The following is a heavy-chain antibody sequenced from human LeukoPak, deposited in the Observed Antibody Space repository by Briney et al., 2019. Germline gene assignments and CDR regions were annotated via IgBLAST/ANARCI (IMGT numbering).Heavy chain of an antibody. CDR1: GGSISSYY. J-gene: IGHJ6*02. V-gene: IGHV4-59*01. Sequence: PSETLSLTCTVSGGSISSYYWSWIRQPPGKGLEWIGYIYYSGSTNYNPSLKSRVTISVDTSKNQFSLKLSSVTAADTAVYYCARLLVMDYYYYYGMDVWGQGTTVTVSS. CDR2: IYYSGST. CDR3: ARLLVMDYYYYYGMDV. D-gene: IGHD2-8*02.